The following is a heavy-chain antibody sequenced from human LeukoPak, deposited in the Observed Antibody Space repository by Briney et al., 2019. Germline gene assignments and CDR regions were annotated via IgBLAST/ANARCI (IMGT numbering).Heavy chain of an antibody. V-gene: IGHV4-30-4*08. CDR2: IYYSGST. CDR3: ARVSPGYYYYMDV. Sequence: PSQTLSLTCTVSGGSISSGDYHWSWIRQPPGKGLEWIGYIYYSGSTYYNPSLKSRVTISVDTSKNQFSLKLSSVTAADTAVYYCARVSPGYYYYMDVWGKGTTVTVPS. J-gene: IGHJ6*03. CDR1: GGSISSGDYH.